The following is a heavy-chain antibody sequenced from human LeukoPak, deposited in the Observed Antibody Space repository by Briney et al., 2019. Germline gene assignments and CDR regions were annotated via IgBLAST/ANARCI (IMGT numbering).Heavy chain of an antibody. CDR3: ARVTTMVRGTFDV. J-gene: IGHJ6*02. CDR1: GYTLTELS. Sequence: GASVKVSCKVSGYTLTELSMHWVRQAPGKGLEWMGGFDPEDGETFYAQKFQGRVTMTEDTSTDTAYMELRSLRSDDTAVYYCARVTTMVRGTFDVWGQGTTVTVSS. D-gene: IGHD3-10*01. CDR2: FDPEDGET. V-gene: IGHV1-24*01.